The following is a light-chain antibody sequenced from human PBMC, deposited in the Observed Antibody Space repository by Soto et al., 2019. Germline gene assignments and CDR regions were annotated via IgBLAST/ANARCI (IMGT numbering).Light chain of an antibody. Sequence: EIVLTQSPATLSLSPGERATLSCRASQSVSTYLAWYQQKPCQAPRLLIYDVSDRATGIPARFSGSGSGTNFTLTISGLEPEDFAVYYCQHRSGWPPWTFGQGTKVQI. V-gene: IGKV3-11*01. CDR3: QHRSGWPPWT. J-gene: IGKJ1*01. CDR2: DVS. CDR1: QSVSTY.